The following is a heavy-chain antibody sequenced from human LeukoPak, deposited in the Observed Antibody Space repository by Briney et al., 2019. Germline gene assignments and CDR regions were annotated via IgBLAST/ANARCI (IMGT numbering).Heavy chain of an antibody. CDR1: GGSFSGYY. V-gene: IGHV4-34*01. Sequence: SETLSLTCAVHGGSFSGYYWSWIRQPPGKGLEWIGEINHSGSTNYNPSLKSRVTISVDTSKNQFSLKLSSVTAADTAVYYCARGAYGIAARPMDYWGQGTLVTVSS. J-gene: IGHJ4*02. D-gene: IGHD6-6*01. CDR3: ARGAYGIAARPMDY. CDR2: INHSGST.